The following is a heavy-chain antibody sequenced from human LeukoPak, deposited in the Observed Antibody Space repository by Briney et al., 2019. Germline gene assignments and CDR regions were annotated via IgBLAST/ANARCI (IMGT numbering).Heavy chain of an antibody. V-gene: IGHV4-34*01. CDR2: INHSGST. J-gene: IGHJ5*02. CDR3: ARELENDILTGYNHWFDP. Sequence: SETLSLTCAVYGGSFGGYYWSWIRQPPGKGLEWIGEINHSGSTNYNPSLKSRVTISVDTSKNQFSLKLSSVTAADTAVYYCARELENDILTGYNHWFDPWGQGTLVTVSS. D-gene: IGHD3-9*01. CDR1: GGSFGGYY.